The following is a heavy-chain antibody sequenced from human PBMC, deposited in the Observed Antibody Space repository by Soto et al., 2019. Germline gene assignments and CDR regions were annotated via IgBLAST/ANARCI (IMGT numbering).Heavy chain of an antibody. CDR1: GGSISSGGYY. D-gene: IGHD3-22*01. CDR3: ARGLQRDYYDSSCYYVSPWFDP. V-gene: IGHV4-31*02. Sequence: SETLSLTCTVSGGSISSGGYYWSWIRQHPGKGLEWIGYIYYSGSTYYNPSLKSRVTISVDTSKNQFSLKLSSVTAADTAVYYCARGLQRDYYDSSCYYVSPWFDPWGQGTLVTVSS. J-gene: IGHJ5*02. CDR2: IYYSGST.